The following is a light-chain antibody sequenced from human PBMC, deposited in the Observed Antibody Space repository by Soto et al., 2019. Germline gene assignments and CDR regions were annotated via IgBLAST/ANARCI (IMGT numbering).Light chain of an antibody. CDR2: EVS. Sequence: QSALTQPASVSGSPGQSITISCTGTSSDVGGYNYVSWYQQHPGKAPKLMIHEVSNRPSGVSNRFSGSKSGNTASLTISGLQAEDEADYYCSSYTSSSTYVFGTGTKVTVL. CDR1: SSDVGGYNY. J-gene: IGLJ1*01. V-gene: IGLV2-14*01. CDR3: SSYTSSSTYV.